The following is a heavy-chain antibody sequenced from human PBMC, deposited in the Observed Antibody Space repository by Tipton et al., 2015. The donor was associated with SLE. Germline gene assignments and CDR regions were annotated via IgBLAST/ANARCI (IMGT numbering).Heavy chain of an antibody. CDR3: ARGDVD. CDR1: GYSISTGYY. CDR2: IFHSGNT. J-gene: IGHJ4*02. D-gene: IGHD5-24*01. Sequence: GLVKPSETLSLTCDVSGYSISTGYYWGWIRQPPGKGLEWVANIFHSGNTLYNPSLKSRVTMSVDTSKNQFSLRLSSVTAADTAVYFCARGDVDWGQGTLVTVSS. V-gene: IGHV4-38-2*01.